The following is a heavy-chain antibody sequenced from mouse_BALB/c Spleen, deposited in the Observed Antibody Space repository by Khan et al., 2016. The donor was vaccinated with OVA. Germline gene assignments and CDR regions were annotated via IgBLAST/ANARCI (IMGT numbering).Heavy chain of an antibody. D-gene: IGHD1-1*01. CDR2: INPSTGYT. CDR1: GYTFINYW. CDR3: ARRGLRWDFDY. Sequence: QVQLKQSGVELAKPGASVKMSYKASGYTFINYWILWVKQRPGQGLEWIGYINPSTGYTEYNQNFKDKATLTADKSSSTAYMQLSSLTSEDSAVYYCARRGLRWDFDYWGQGTTLTVSS. V-gene: IGHV1-7*01. J-gene: IGHJ2*01.